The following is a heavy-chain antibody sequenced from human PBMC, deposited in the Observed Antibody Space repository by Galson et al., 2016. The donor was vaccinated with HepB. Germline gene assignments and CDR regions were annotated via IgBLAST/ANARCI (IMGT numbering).Heavy chain of an antibody. J-gene: IGHJ6*02. D-gene: IGHD6-19*01. V-gene: IGHV6-1*01. Sequence: CAISGDSVSSNSAAWNWIRQSPSRGLERLGRTYYRSKWYNEYAVSVKSRITINPDTSQHQFSLQLNSVTPEDTAVYYCARDLREALAGTGYYYYGLDVWGQGTTVTVSS. CDR3: ARDLREALAGTGYYYYGLDV. CDR2: TYYRSKWYN. CDR1: GDSVSSNSAA.